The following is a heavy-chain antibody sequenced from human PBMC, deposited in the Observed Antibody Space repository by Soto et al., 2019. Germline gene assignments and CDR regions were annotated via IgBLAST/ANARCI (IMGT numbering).Heavy chain of an antibody. CDR3: ARAGVPDMDV. CDR1: GGTFSNYA. V-gene: IGHV1-69*04. CDR2: IIPILGTP. J-gene: IGHJ6*03. Sequence: QVHLVHSGPEVKSPGSPVKISCTAFGGTFSNYAISWVRQAPGQGLEWMGRIIPILGTPNYAQRFQGRVTITADKSTNTSYMELNSLRSEDTAVYYCARAGVPDMDVWGRGTTVTVSS.